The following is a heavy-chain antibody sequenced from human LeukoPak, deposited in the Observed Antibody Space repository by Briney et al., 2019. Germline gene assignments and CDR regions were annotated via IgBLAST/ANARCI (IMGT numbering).Heavy chain of an antibody. Sequence: SETLSLTCAAYGGSFSGYYWSWIRQPPGKRLEWIGEINHSGSTNYNPSLKSRVTISVDTSKNQFSLKLSSVTAADTAVYYCARRTLVRGHFDYWGQGTLVTVSS. CDR2: INHSGST. J-gene: IGHJ4*02. CDR3: ARRTLVRGHFDY. CDR1: GGSFSGYY. D-gene: IGHD3-10*01. V-gene: IGHV4-34*01.